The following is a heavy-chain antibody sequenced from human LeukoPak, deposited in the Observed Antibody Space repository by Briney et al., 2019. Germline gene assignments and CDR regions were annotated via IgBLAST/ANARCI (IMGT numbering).Heavy chain of an antibody. CDR3: ARYCGGDCYGMDV. CDR2: IKQDGSEK. Sequence: PGGSLRLSCTASGFTFSSYWMSWVRQAPGKGLEWVANIKQDGSEKDYVDSVKGRFTISRDNPKNSLYLTMNSLRAEDTAVYYCARYCGGDCYGMDVWGQGTTVTVSS. V-gene: IGHV3-7*01. D-gene: IGHD2-21*02. CDR1: GFTFSSYW. J-gene: IGHJ6*02.